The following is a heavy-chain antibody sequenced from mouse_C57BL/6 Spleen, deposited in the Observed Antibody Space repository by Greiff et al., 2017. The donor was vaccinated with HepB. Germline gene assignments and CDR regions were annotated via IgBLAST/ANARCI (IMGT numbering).Heavy chain of an antibody. D-gene: IGHD2-3*01. V-gene: IGHV1-82*01. J-gene: IGHJ2*01. CDR1: GYAFSSSW. CDR2: IYPGDGDT. CDR3: ARDDGYYYFDY. Sequence: VQLQQSGPELVKPGASVKISCKASGYAFSSSWMNWVKQRPGKGLEWIGRIYPGDGDTNYNGKFKGKATLTADISSSTAYMQLSSLTSEDSAVYFCARDDGYYYFDYWGQGTTLTVSS.